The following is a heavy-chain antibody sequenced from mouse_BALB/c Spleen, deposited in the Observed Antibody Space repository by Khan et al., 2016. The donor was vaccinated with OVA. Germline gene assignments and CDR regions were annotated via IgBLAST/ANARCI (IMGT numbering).Heavy chain of an antibody. CDR1: GYTFINYW. D-gene: IGHD1-1*01. V-gene: IGHV1-7*01. CDR2: INPSTAYT. J-gene: IGHJ2*01. CDR3: ARRGLRWYFAY. Sequence: QVQLQQSGAELAKPGASVKMSCKASGYTFINYWILWVKQRPGQGLEWIGYINPSTAYTEYNQNFKDKATLTADKSSSTAYMQLSSLTSEDSAVYYCARRGLRWYFAYWGQGTTLTVSS.